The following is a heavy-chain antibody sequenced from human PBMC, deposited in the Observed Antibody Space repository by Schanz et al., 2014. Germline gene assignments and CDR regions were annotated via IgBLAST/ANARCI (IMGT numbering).Heavy chain of an antibody. Sequence: VQLAESGGGLVQPGGSLRLSCAASGFTFSSYGMHWVRQAPGKGLEWVSTIASGGSHTFYADSVTGRFTISGDNSKNTLYLQMNSLRTEDTAVYFCAKSYDTSGYSGFDYWGQGTLVTVSS. CDR2: IASGGSHT. CDR3: AKSYDTSGYSGFDY. V-gene: IGHV3-NL1*01. D-gene: IGHD3-22*01. CDR1: GFTFSSYG. J-gene: IGHJ4*02.